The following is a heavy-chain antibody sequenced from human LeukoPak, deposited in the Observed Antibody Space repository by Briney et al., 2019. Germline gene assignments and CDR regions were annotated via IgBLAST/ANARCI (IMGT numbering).Heavy chain of an antibody. V-gene: IGHV3-30*18. CDR1: GFTFSSYG. D-gene: IGHD5-12*01. Sequence: GGFLRLSCAASGFTFSSYGMHWVRQAPGKGLEWVAVISYDGSNKYYADSVKGRFTISRDNSKNPLYLQMNSQRAEDTAVYYCAKGGGYHDYWGQGTLVSVSS. J-gene: IGHJ4*02. CDR3: AKGGGYHDY. CDR2: ISYDGSNK.